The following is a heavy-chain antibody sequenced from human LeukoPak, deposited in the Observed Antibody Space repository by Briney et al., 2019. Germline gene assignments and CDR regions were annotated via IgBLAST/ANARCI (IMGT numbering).Heavy chain of an antibody. D-gene: IGHD4-11*01. V-gene: IGHV3-66*01. CDR3: ARSYSNHLFGMDV. J-gene: IGHJ6*02. CDR2: MYSGGST. CDR1: GLTFSGYW. Sequence: GGSLRLSCAASGLTFSGYWMNWVRQAPGKGLEWVSVMYSGGSTYYADSVKGRVAISRDNSQNTVFLQMNSVRVEDTAVYYCARSYSNHLFGMDVWGQGTAVTVSS.